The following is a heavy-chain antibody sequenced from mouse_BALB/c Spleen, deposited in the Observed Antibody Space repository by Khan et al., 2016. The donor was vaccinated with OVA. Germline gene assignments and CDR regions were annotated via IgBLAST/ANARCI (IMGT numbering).Heavy chain of an antibody. CDR3: VRVGAYYRNDGWFAY. V-gene: IGHV1-4*01. J-gene: IGHJ3*01. CDR1: GYTFTSYT. CDR2: INPSNGYT. D-gene: IGHD2-14*01. Sequence: QVQLQQSGAELARPGASVKMSCKASGYTFTSYTIHWIKLRPGQGLEWIGYINPSNGYTNYNQQFKDKATLTADKSSTTSYMQQSSLTSDDSAVYNCVRVGAYYRNDGWFAYWGQGTLVTVSA.